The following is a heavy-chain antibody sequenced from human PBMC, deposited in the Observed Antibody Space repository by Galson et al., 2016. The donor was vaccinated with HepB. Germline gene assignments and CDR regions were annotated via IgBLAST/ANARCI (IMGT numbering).Heavy chain of an antibody. CDR1: GYTVTELS. CDR3: AKGIAVPGTSYWYFDL. D-gene: IGHD6-19*01. J-gene: IGHJ2*01. Sequence: SVKVSCKVSGYTVTELSMHWVRQPPGEGLEWMGSFDPEDGETIYAQKFQGRLTMTEDTSTDTAYMELGSLRSEDTAVYYCAKGIAVPGTSYWYFDLWGRGTLVTVSS. CDR2: FDPEDGET. V-gene: IGHV1-24*01.